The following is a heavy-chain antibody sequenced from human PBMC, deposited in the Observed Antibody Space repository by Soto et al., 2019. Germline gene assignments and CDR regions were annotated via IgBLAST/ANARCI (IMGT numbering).Heavy chain of an antibody. D-gene: IGHD3-10*01. CDR2: IHVDGRT. V-gene: IGHV3-53*01. J-gene: IGHJ6*02. CDR3: ARDLTLIWGGVVSYYFGMDI. CDR1: DFDVSGNY. Sequence: GGSLRLSCAASDFDVSGNYISWVRQAPGKGLEWVSMIHVDGRTYYGDSVRGRFIVSRDDSENTVYLQMNSLRAEDTAVYFCARDLTLIWGGVVSYYFGMDIWGQGTMVTSP.